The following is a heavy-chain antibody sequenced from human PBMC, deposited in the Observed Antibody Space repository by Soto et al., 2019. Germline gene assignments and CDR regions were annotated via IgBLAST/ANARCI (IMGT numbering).Heavy chain of an antibody. J-gene: IGHJ6*02. CDR3: AREGYFSGSGSHSPPRYYGMDV. D-gene: IGHD3-10*01. Sequence: SETXSLTCAVYGGSISGYYWSWIRQPPEKGLEWIGEINHSGSTNYNPSLKSRVTISVDTSKNQFSLKLSSVTAADTAVYYCAREGYFSGSGSHSPPRYYGMDVWGQGTTVTVSS. CDR1: GGSISGYY. V-gene: IGHV4-34*01. CDR2: INHSGST.